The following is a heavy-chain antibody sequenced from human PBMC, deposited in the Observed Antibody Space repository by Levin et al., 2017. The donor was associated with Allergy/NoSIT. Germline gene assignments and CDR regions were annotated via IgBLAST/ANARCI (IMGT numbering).Heavy chain of an antibody. V-gene: IGHV5-51*01. CDR2: IYPGDSDT. CDR1: RYSFTSYW. Sequence: GESLKISCKDSRYSFTSYWIAWVRQMPGKGLEWMGIIYPGDSDTRYSPSFQGQVTISADKSISAAYLQWSSLKASDTAMYYCASPRCGNSGYVAFDIWGQGTMVTVSS. D-gene: IGHD5-12*01. CDR3: ASPRCGNSGYVAFDI. J-gene: IGHJ3*02.